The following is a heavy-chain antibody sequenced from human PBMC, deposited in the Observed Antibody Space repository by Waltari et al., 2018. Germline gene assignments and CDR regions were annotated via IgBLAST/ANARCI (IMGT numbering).Heavy chain of an antibody. J-gene: IGHJ4*02. V-gene: IGHV3-30-3*01. D-gene: IGHD6-6*01. CDR2: ISYDGSNK. CDR1: GFTFSSYA. Sequence: QVQLVESGGGVVQPGRSLRLSCAASGFTFSSYAMHWVRQAPGKGLEWVAVISYDGSNKSYADSWKDRFTISRDNSKNTLYLQMNSLRAEDTAVYYCARDQYSSSSGGFGYWGQGTLVTVSS. CDR3: ARDQYSSSSGGFGY.